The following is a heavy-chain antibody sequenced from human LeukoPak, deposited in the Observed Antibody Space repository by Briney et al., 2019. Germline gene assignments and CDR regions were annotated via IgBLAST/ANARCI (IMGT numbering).Heavy chain of an antibody. CDR1: GFTFGDYA. CDR2: IRSKAYGGTT. Sequence: GGSLRLSCTASGFTFGDYAMSWVSQAPGKGLEWVGFIRSKAYGGTTEYAASVKGRFTISRDDSKSIAYLQMNSLKTEDTAVYYCTRAAAGTITAPVDYWGQGTLVTVSS. J-gene: IGHJ4*02. V-gene: IGHV3-49*04. CDR3: TRAAAGTITAPVDY. D-gene: IGHD6-13*01.